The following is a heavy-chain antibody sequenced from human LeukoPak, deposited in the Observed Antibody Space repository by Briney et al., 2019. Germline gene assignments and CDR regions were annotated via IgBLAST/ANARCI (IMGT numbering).Heavy chain of an antibody. CDR2: INPSGGST. D-gene: IGHD3-9*01. CDR1: GDTFTSYY. J-gene: IGHJ6*03. V-gene: IGHV1-46*01. CDR3: ARGIDWSDYYYYMDV. Sequence: ASVKVSCKASGDTFTSYYMHWVRQAPGQGLQWMGIINPSGGSTSYAQEFQGRVTITRNTSISTAYMELSSLRSEDTAVYYCARGIDWSDYYYYMDVWGKGTTVTVSS.